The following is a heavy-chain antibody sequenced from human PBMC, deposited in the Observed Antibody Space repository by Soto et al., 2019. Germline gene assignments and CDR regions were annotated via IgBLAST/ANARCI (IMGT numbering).Heavy chain of an antibody. CDR1: NDSIDNTNYF. CDR2: VYYTGTT. CDR3: ARELELRSGWFDP. V-gene: IGHV4-61*01. J-gene: IGHJ5*02. Sequence: KPSETLSLTCTVSNDSIDNTNYFWSWIRQSPGKGLEWIGYVYYTGTTDYNPSFKSRVSMSIDTSKNQFSLKLSSVTAADTAVYYCARELELRSGWFDPWGQGTLVTVSS. D-gene: IGHD1-7*01.